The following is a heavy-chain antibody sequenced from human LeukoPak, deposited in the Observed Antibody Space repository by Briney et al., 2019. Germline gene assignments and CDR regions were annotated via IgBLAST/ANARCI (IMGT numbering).Heavy chain of an antibody. D-gene: IGHD1-26*01. V-gene: IGHV3-30*02. CDR1: GFTFSSYG. Sequence: GGSLRLSCAASGFTFSSYGIHWVRQAPGKGLEWVAFIRYDGGNKYYTDSVKGRFTISRDNSKNTLHLQMNSLRAEDTAVYYCAKGRGWEASYYYYYMDVWGKGTTVTISS. J-gene: IGHJ6*03. CDR3: AKGRGWEASYYYYYMDV. CDR2: IRYDGGNK.